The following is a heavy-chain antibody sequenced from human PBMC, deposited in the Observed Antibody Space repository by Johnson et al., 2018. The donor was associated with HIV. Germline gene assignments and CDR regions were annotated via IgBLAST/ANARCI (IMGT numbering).Heavy chain of an antibody. CDR1: GFTFSSYA. Sequence: QVQLVESGGGVVQPGRSLRLSCAASGFTFSSYAMHWVRQAPGKGLEWVAVISYDGSNKYYADSVKGRFTISRDNSKNTLYLQMNSLTTEDTAVYYCARDPLYNIYAVDIWGQGTMVTVSS. J-gene: IGHJ3*02. V-gene: IGHV3-30*04. D-gene: IGHD1-14*01. CDR2: ISYDGSNK. CDR3: ARDPLYNIYAVDI.